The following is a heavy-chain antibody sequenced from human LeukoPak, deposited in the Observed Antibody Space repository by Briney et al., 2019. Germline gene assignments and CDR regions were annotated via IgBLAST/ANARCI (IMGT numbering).Heavy chain of an antibody. CDR2: ISWNSGSI. D-gene: IGHD2-15*01. CDR1: GFTLSSYA. J-gene: IGHJ4*02. CDR3: AKGYCSGGSCYLGYFDY. V-gene: IGHV3-9*01. Sequence: GGSLRLSCAASGFTLSSYAMSWVRQAPGKGLEWVSGISWNSGSIGYADSVKGRFTISRDNAKNSLYLQMNSLRAEDTALYYCAKGYCSGGSCYLGYFDYWGQGTLVTVSS.